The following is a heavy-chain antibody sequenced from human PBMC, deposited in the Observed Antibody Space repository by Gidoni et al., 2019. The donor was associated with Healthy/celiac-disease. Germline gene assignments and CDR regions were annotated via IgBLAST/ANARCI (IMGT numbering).Heavy chain of an antibody. CDR1: GYTFTSYG. V-gene: IGHV1-18*01. CDR2: ISAYNGNT. D-gene: IGHD2-2*01. J-gene: IGHJ3*02. Sequence: QVQLVQSGAEVKKPGASVKVSCKASGYTFTSYGISWVRQAPGQGLEWMGWISAYNGNTNYAQKLQGRVTMTTDTSTSTAYMELRSLRSDDTAVYYCARGDIVVVPAETGAFDIWGQGTMVTVSS. CDR3: ARGDIVVVPAETGAFDI.